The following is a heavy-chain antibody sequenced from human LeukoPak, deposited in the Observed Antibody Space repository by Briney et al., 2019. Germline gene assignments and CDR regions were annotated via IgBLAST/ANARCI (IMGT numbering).Heavy chain of an antibody. V-gene: IGHV4-34*01. CDR1: GGSFTDYY. D-gene: IGHD3-9*01. CDR2: INHSGIT. Sequence: TSETLSLTCAVYGGSFTDYYWNWIRQPPGKGLEWIGEINHSGITHYNPSLKSRVTISADTSKNQFSLKLSSVTAADTAVYYCARFQMDILTGYQAFDIWGQGTMVTVSS. CDR3: ARFQMDILTGYQAFDI. J-gene: IGHJ3*02.